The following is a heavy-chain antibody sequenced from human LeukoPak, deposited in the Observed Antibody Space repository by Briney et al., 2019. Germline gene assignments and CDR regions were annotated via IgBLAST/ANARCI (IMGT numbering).Heavy chain of an antibody. V-gene: IGHV3-30*04. CDR1: GFTFSSYA. CDR3: AKDRTQIATYYFDY. CDR2: ISYDGRDK. D-gene: IGHD2/OR15-2a*01. J-gene: IGHJ4*02. Sequence: GGPLRLSCAASGFTFSSYAIHWVRQAPGKGPQWVAVISYDGRDKHHADSVKGRFTISRDNSKNTLYLQMNSLRPEDTAVYFCAKDRTQIATYYFDYWGQGTLVTVSS.